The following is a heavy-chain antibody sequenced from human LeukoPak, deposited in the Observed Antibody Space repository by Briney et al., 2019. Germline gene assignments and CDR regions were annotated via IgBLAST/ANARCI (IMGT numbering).Heavy chain of an antibody. Sequence: SETLSLTCAVYGGSFSGYYWSWIRQPPGKGLEWIGEINHSGSTNYNPSLKSRVTISVDTSKNQFSLKLSSVTAADTAVYYCARDPSVSGGVFDYWGQGTLVTVSS. CDR2: INHSGST. D-gene: IGHD2-8*01. J-gene: IGHJ4*02. CDR3: ARDPSVSGGVFDY. V-gene: IGHV4-34*01. CDR1: GGSFSGYY.